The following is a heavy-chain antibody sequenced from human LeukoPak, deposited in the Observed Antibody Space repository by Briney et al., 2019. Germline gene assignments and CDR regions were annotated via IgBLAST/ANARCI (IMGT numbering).Heavy chain of an antibody. CDR2: MNPNSGNT. D-gene: IGHD5-18*01. Sequence: GASVKVSCKASGYTFTSYDINWVRQATGQGLEWMGWMNPNSGNTGYAQKFQGRVTIARNTSISTAYMELSSLRSEDTAVYYCARGLWIQLWLVRNAFDIWGQGTMVTVSS. CDR1: GYTFTSYD. CDR3: ARGLWIQLWLVRNAFDI. V-gene: IGHV1-8*03. J-gene: IGHJ3*02.